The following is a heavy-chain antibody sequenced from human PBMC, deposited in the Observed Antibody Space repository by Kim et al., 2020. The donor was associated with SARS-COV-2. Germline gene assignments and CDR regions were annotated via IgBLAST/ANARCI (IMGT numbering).Heavy chain of an antibody. D-gene: IGHD3-10*01. Sequence: SYAQKFQGRVTMTRDTSTSTVYMELSSLRSEDTAVYYCARTRSGSYLFGYWGQGTLVTVSS. V-gene: IGHV1-46*01. CDR3: ARTRSGSYLFGY. J-gene: IGHJ4*02.